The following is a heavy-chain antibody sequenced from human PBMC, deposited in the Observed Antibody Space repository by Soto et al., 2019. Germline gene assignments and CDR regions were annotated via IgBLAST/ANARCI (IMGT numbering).Heavy chain of an antibody. CDR1: GGSISSSNW. J-gene: IGHJ4*02. Sequence: SETLSLTCAVSGGSISSSNWWSGFRQPPGKGLEWIGEIYHSGSTNYNPSLKSRVTISVDKSKNQFSLKLSSVTAADTAVYYCARDVRGCTNGICYTLTLDYWGQGTLVTVSS. CDR2: IYHSGST. V-gene: IGHV4-4*02. CDR3: ARDVRGCTNGICYTLTLDY. D-gene: IGHD2-8*01.